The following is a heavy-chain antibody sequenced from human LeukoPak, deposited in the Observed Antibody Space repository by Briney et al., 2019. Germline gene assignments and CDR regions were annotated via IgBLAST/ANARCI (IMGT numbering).Heavy chain of an antibody. V-gene: IGHV3-7*03. Sequence: GGSLRLSCVGSGFIFSSYWMNWVRQAPGKGLEWVANMNQDGSEKNYEDSVKGRVIISRDNRKNSVYLDMNNVRAEDTAVYYCARVDGSTFDPWGQGALVTVSS. CDR1: GFIFSSYW. CDR3: ARVDGSTFDP. J-gene: IGHJ5*02. CDR2: MNQDGSEK.